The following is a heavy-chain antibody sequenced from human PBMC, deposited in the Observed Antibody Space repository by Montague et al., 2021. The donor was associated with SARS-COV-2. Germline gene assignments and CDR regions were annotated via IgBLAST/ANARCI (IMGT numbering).Heavy chain of an antibody. D-gene: IGHD6-19*01. V-gene: IGHV4-39*01. Sequence: SETLSLTCSVSGNSLSNSRYFWGWIRQPPRKGLEWIGSFYFGGKFLYNSSLQSRVTISVYTSKNQFSLQLSTVTASDTAVYYSARHSGGSEVAGIDYWGQGSLVTVSS. J-gene: IGHJ4*02. CDR3: ARHSGGSEVAGIDY. CDR1: GNSLSNSRYF. CDR2: FYFGGKF.